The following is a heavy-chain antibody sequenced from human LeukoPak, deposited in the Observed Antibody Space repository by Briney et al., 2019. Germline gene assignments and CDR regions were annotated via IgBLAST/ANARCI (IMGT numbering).Heavy chain of an antibody. CDR3: ARNWANRYFDY. D-gene: IGHD2-8*01. CDR2: ISGGGDAT. Sequence: GGSLRLSCAASDFSFITYAMSWVRQAPGKGLEWVSTISGGGDATYYADSVKGRFTISRDNSKNTLYLQMNSLRAEDTALYYCARNWANRYFDYWGQGTLVTVSS. CDR1: DFSFITYA. J-gene: IGHJ4*02. V-gene: IGHV3-23*01.